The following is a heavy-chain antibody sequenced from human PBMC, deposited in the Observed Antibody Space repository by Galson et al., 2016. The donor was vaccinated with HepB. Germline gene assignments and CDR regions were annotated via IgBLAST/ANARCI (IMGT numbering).Heavy chain of an antibody. J-gene: IGHJ4*02. D-gene: IGHD5-18*01. CDR1: GFTFTSYS. CDR2: IGSSPGTV. CDR3: ARDPLGYSYALVRYFDY. Sequence: SLRLSCAASGFTFTSYSMNWVRQVPGKGLEWVSYIGSSPGTVYYADSVQGRFTISRDNAKNSLYLQMNSLRDEDTAVYYCARDPLGYSYALVRYFDYWGQGTLVTVSS. V-gene: IGHV3-48*02.